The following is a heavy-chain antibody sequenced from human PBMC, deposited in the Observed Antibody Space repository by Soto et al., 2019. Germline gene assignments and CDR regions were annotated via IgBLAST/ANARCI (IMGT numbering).Heavy chain of an antibody. D-gene: IGHD3-10*01. CDR3: AKQRADYGSGADTFSFDS. CDR2: LSGSGGTT. Sequence: GGSLRLSCTVSGVTFSNYAMNWVRQAPGKGLEWVSSLSGSGGTTYYADSVKGRFIISRDNSKNTLYLLMNSLRAEDTALYYCAKQRADYGSGADTFSFDSPGQGSLFTVSS. CDR1: GVTFSNYA. V-gene: IGHV3-23*01. J-gene: IGHJ4*02.